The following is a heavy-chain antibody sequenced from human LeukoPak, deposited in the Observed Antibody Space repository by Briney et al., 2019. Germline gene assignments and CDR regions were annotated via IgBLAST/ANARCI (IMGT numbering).Heavy chain of an antibody. V-gene: IGHV4-59*01. Sequence: PSETLSLTCSVSGGSISIYYWTWIRQIPGKGLEWIGYIYYTGTTNYNPLFESRATISVDTSKNQFSLKLTSVTAADTAVYFCARGEDFERYYLAYWGQGTLVTVSS. J-gene: IGHJ4*02. CDR2: IYYTGTT. CDR1: GGSISIYY. D-gene: IGHD3-9*01. CDR3: ARGEDFERYYLAY.